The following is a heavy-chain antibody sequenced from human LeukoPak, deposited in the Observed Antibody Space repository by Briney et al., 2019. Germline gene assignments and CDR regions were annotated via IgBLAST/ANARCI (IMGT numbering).Heavy chain of an antibody. V-gene: IGHV3-30-3*01. CDR1: GFTFSSYA. Sequence: GGSLRLSCAASGFTFSSYAMHWVRQAPGKGLEWVAVISYDGSNKYYADSVKGRFTISRDNSKNTLYLQMNSLRAEDTAVYYCARLGSYYYDSSGIWSQGTLVTVSS. J-gene: IGHJ4*02. CDR2: ISYDGSNK. D-gene: IGHD3-22*01. CDR3: ARLGSYYYDSSGI.